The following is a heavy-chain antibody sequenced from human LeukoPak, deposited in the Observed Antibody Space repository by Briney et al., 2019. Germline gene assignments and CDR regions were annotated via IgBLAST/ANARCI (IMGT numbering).Heavy chain of an antibody. CDR3: AGHLKQWLVLVNAFDI. CDR1: GGSISSYY. J-gene: IGHJ3*02. Sequence: PSETLSLTCTVSGGSISSYYWSWIRQPAGKGLEWIGRIYTSGSTNYNPSLKSRVTISVDTSKNQFSLKLSSVTAADTAVYYCAGHLKQWLVLVNAFDIWGQGTMVTVSS. V-gene: IGHV4-4*07. D-gene: IGHD6-19*01. CDR2: IYTSGST.